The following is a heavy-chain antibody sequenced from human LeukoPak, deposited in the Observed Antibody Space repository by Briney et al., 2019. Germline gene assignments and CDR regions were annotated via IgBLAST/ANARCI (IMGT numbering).Heavy chain of an antibody. V-gene: IGHV4-4*02. D-gene: IGHD1-1*01. CDR1: GGSISSNNW. CDR3: ARVNINNWHSCDY. J-gene: IGHJ4*02. Sequence: PSGTLSLTCAVSGGSISSNNWWGWVRQPPGKGLEWVGEIYHSGSPNYNPSLKSRVTISVDKSRNHFSLNLSSVTAADTAVYYCARVNINNWHSCDYWGQGTLVTVSS. CDR2: IYHSGSP.